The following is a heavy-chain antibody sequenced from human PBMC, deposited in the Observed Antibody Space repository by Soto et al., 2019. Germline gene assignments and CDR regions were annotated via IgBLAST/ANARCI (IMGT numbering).Heavy chain of an antibody. CDR3: AREGVAPYYYYGMDV. CDR1: GYTFTRSG. Sequence: QVQLVQAGAEVKKPGASVTVSCKASGYTFTRSGISWVRQAPGQGLEWMGWISTYNGDTNYAQKFQGRVTMTTDTSTSTADMELRSLRSDDTAVYYCAREGVAPYYYYGMDVWGQGTTVTVSS. CDR2: ISTYNGDT. V-gene: IGHV1-18*01. D-gene: IGHD5-12*01. J-gene: IGHJ6*02.